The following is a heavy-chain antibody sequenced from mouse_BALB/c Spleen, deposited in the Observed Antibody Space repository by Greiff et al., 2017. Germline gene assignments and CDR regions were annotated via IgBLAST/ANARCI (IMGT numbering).Heavy chain of an antibody. CDR2: ISYDGSN. D-gene: IGHD1-1*01. V-gene: IGHV3-6*02. Sequence: EESGPGLVKPSQSLSLTCSVTGYSITSGYYWNWIRQFPGNKLEWMGYISYDGSNNYNPSLKNRISITRDTSKNQFFLKLNSVTTEDTATYYCAREVYYYGSSYDYFDYWGQGTTLTVSS. J-gene: IGHJ2*01. CDR1: GYSITSGYY. CDR3: AREVYYYGSSYDYFDY.